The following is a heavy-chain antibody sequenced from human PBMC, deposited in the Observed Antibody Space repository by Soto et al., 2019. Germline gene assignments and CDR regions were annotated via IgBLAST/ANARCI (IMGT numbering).Heavy chain of an antibody. D-gene: IGHD5-12*01. CDR2: IRDGGSST. CDR1: GFTFSSYG. J-gene: IGHJ4*02. CDR3: AKGYWLPVATIRPNWGFDY. V-gene: IGHV3-NL1*01. Sequence: PGGSLRLSYAASGFTFSSYGMHWVRQAPGKGLEWVSAIRDGGSSTYYADSVKGRFTISRDNSKNTLYLQMNSLRAEDTAVYYCAKGYWLPVATIRPNWGFDYWGQGTLVTVSS.